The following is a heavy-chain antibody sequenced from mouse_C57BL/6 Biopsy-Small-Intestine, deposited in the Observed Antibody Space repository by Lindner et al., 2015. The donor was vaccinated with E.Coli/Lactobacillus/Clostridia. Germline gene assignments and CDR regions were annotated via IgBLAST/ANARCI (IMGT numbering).Heavy chain of an antibody. CDR3: ARSGYGSSYGYFDV. CDR1: GYAFSGYW. D-gene: IGHD1-1*01. V-gene: IGHV1-80*01. Sequence: VQLQESGAELVKPGASVKISCKASGYAFSGYWMNWVKQRPGKGLEWIGQIYPGDGDTKYNGKFKGKATLTADKSSSTAYMQLSSLTSEDSAVYFCARSGYGSSYGYFDVWGTGTTVTVSS. CDR2: IYPGDGDT. J-gene: IGHJ1*03.